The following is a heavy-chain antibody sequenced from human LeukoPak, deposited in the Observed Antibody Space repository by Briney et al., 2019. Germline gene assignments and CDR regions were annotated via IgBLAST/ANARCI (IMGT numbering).Heavy chain of an antibody. V-gene: IGHV4-34*01. Sequence: PSETLSLTCAVYGGSFSGYYWSWIRQPPGKGLEWIGEINHSGSTNYNPSLKSRVTISVDTSKNQFSLKLSSVTAADTAVYYCARGPGYYSNYDYWGQGTLATVSS. CDR2: INHSGST. D-gene: IGHD4-11*01. CDR1: GGSFSGYY. CDR3: ARGPGYYSNYDY. J-gene: IGHJ4*02.